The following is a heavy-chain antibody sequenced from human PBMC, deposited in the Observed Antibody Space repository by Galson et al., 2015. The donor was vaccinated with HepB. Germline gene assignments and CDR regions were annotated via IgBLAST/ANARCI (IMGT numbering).Heavy chain of an antibody. V-gene: IGHV3-48*01. CDR1: GFTFSSYS. Sequence: SLRLSCAASGFTFSSYSMNWVRQAPGKGLEWVSYISSSSSTIYYADSVKGRFTISRDNAKNSLYLQMNSLRAEDTAVYYCAREGSWNRRNFDYWGQGTLVTVSS. J-gene: IGHJ4*02. CDR2: ISSSSSTI. CDR3: AREGSWNRRNFDY. D-gene: IGHD6-13*01.